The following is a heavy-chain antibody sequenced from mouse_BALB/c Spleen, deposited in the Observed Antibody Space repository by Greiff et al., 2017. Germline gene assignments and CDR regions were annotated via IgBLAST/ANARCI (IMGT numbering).Heavy chain of an antibody. CDR3: ATGTEFAY. Sequence: QVQLKQSGAELVRPGVSVKISCKGSGYTFTDYAMHWVKQSHAKSLEWIGVISTYYGDASYNQKFKGKATMTVDKSSSTAYMELARLTSEDSAIYYCATGTEFAYWGQGTLVTVSA. V-gene: IGHV1S137*01. CDR1: GYTFTDYA. J-gene: IGHJ3*01. CDR2: ISTYYGDA. D-gene: IGHD4-1*01.